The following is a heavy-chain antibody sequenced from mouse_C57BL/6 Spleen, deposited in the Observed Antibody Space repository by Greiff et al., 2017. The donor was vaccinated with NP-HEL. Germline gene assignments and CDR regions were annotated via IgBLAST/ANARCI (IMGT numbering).Heavy chain of an antibody. CDR3: ARAQSYYAMDY. J-gene: IGHJ4*01. CDR2: LYPGDGDT. V-gene: IGHV1-80*01. CDR1: GYAFSSYW. Sequence: VQLQQSGAELVKPGASVKISCKASGYAFSSYWMNWVKQRPGKGLEWIGQLYPGDGDTNYNGKFKGKATLTADKSSSTAYMQLSSLTSEDSAVYFCARAQSYYAMDYWGQGTSVTVSS.